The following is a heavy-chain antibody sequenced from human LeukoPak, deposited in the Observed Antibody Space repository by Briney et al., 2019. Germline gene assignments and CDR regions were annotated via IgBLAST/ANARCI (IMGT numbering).Heavy chain of an antibody. J-gene: IGHJ4*02. Sequence: ASVKVSCKASGYTFTSHYMHWVRQALGQGLEWMGIINPSGGSTSYAQKFQGRVTMTRDTSTSTVYMELSSLRSEDTAVYYCARVRHHDEGVDYWGQGTLVTVSS. D-gene: IGHD1-14*01. CDR1: GYTFTSHY. CDR3: ARVRHHDEGVDY. V-gene: IGHV1-46*01. CDR2: INPSGGST.